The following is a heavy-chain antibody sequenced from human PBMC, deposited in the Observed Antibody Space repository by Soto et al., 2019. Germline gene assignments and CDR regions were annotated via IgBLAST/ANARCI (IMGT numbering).Heavy chain of an antibody. CDR1: DFTFSTYW. CDR3: VGRLVDV. D-gene: IGHD6-6*01. J-gene: IGHJ3*01. CDR2: VKGDGSEK. V-gene: IGHV3-7*01. Sequence: GGSLRLSCAVSDFTFSTYWMNWVRQAPGRGLEWVASVKGDGSEKQYVDSVKGRFTISRDNTKNSLFLEMNNLRAEDTAVYYCVGRLVDVWGQGTMVTVSS.